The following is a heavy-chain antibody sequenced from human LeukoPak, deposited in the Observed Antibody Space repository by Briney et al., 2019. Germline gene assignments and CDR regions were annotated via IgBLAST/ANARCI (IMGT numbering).Heavy chain of an antibody. Sequence: GGSLRLSCAASGFTFSSYWMHWVRQAPGKGLVWVSRINSDGSSTSYADSVKGRFTISRDNAKNTLYLQMNSLRAEDTAVYYCARDDGGNPLPDAFDIWGQGTMVTVSS. V-gene: IGHV3-74*01. D-gene: IGHD4-23*01. J-gene: IGHJ3*02. CDR3: ARDDGGNPLPDAFDI. CDR2: INSDGSST. CDR1: GFTFSSYW.